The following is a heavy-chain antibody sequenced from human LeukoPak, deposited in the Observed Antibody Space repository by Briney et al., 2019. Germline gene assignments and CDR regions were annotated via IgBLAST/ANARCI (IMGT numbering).Heavy chain of an antibody. Sequence: GESLRISCKGSGYSFTSYWISWVRQVPGKGLEWMGRIDPSDSYTNYSPSFQGPVPISADKSISTAYLQWSSLKASDTAMYYCARHEGHSSSWYYNWGQGTLVTVSS. D-gene: IGHD6-13*01. CDR2: IDPSDSYT. J-gene: IGHJ4*02. V-gene: IGHV5-10-1*01. CDR3: ARHEGHSSSWYYN. CDR1: GYSFTSYW.